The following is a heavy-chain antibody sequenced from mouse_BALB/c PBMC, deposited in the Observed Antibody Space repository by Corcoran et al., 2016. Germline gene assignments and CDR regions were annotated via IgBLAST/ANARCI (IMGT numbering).Heavy chain of an antibody. Sequence: QVQLQQSGAELMKPGASGRISCKATGYTFSSYWIEWVKQRPGHGLEWIGEILPGSGSTNYNEKFKGKATFTADTSSNTAYMQLSSLTSEDSAVYYCARDYGPATWYFDVWGAGTTVTVSS. CDR1: GYTFSSYW. CDR2: ILPGSGST. CDR3: ARDYGPATWYFDV. J-gene: IGHJ1*01. V-gene: IGHV1-9*01. D-gene: IGHD1-2*01.